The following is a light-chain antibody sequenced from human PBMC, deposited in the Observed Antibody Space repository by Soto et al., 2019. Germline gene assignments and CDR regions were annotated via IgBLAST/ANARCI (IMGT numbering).Light chain of an antibody. J-gene: IGKJ3*01. CDR2: GAS. CDR3: QQYNNWPPFT. V-gene: IGKV3-15*01. CDR1: QSVSSN. Sequence: EIVMTQSPATLSVSPGERATLSCRASQSVSSNLAWYQQKPGQAPRLLIYGASTRATGIPARFSGSGSGTEFTLTISSLPSEDFAVYYCQQYNNWPPFTFGPGTKFDIK.